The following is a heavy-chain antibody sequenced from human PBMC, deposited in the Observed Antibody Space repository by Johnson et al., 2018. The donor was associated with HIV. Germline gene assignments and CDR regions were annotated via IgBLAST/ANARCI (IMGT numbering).Heavy chain of an antibody. J-gene: IGHJ3*02. CDR1: GFTFSSYG. CDR3: ASGGSRYSGSYLSDAFDI. V-gene: IGHV3-30*03. CDR2: ISYDGSGQ. Sequence: QVQLVESGGGVVQPGRSLRLSCAASGFTFSSYGMHWVRQAPGKGLEWVAVISYDGSGQAYVDSVEGRFPISRANAKKTLYLQMNSLRAEDTAVYYCASGGSRYSGSYLSDAFDIWGQGTMVTVSS. D-gene: IGHD1-26*01.